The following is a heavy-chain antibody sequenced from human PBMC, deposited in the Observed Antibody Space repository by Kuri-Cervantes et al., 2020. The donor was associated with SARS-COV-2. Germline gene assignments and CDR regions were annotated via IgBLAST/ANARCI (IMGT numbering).Heavy chain of an antibody. CDR1: GFTVSSNY. Sequence: GGSLRLSCAASGFTVSSNYMSWVRQAPGKGLEWVSVIYSGGSTYYAHSVKGRFTISRDNSNNTLYLQMNSLRAEDTAVYYCAGWVATLLGFAYWGQGTLVTVSS. J-gene: IGHJ4*02. V-gene: IGHV3-53*01. CDR2: IYSGGST. CDR3: AGWVATLLGFAY. D-gene: IGHD1-26*01.